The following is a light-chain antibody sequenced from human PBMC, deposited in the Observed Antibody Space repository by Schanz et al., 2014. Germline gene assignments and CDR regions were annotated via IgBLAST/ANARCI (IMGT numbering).Light chain of an antibody. Sequence: QSVLTQPPSASGSPGQSVTISCTGTSSDIGNYNYVSWYQQHPGQAPKLVIYEVTKRPSGVPDRFSGSKSGNTASLTVSGLQAEDEADYYCCSYAGSSTVFGTGTKLTVL. J-gene: IGLJ1*01. V-gene: IGLV2-8*01. CDR1: SSDIGNYNY. CDR3: CSYAGSSTV. CDR2: EVT.